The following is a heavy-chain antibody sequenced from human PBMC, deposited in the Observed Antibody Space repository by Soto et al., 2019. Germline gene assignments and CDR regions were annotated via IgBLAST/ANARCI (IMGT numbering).Heavy chain of an antibody. CDR2: INPNSGGT. J-gene: IGHJ6*03. D-gene: IGHD2-2*01. Sequence: ASVKVSCKASGYTFTGYYMHWVRQAPGQGLEWMGWINPNSGGTNYAQKFQGWVTMTRDTSISTAYMELSRLRSDDTAVYYCARAGGYCSSTSCRENDYYYYYMDVWGKGTTVTVSS. V-gene: IGHV1-2*04. CDR1: GYTFTGYY. CDR3: ARAGGYCSSTSCRENDYYYYYMDV.